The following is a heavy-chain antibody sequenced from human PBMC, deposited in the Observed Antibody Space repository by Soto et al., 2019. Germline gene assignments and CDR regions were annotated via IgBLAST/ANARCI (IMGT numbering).Heavy chain of an antibody. V-gene: IGHV3-48*03. CDR2: ISSSGSTI. Sequence: PGGSLRLSCAASGFTFSSYEMNWVRQAPGKGLEWVSYISSSGSTIYYADSVKGRFTISRDNAKNSLYLQMNSLRAEDPAVYYCALIAVAVHDYWGQGTLVTVSS. D-gene: IGHD6-19*01. CDR1: GFTFSSYE. J-gene: IGHJ4*02. CDR3: ALIAVAVHDY.